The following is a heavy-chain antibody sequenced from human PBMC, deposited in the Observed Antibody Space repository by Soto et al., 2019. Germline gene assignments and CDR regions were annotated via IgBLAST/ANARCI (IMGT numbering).Heavy chain of an antibody. CDR3: AKDTYYYAMDV. Sequence: QVQLVESGGGVVQPGRSLRLSCAASGFTFSPYGMHWVRQAPGKGLEWVAVISYDGSNKYYADSVKGRFTISRDNSKNTLFLQMDSLRAEDKALYYCAKDTYYYAMDVWGQGDTVTVSS. J-gene: IGHJ6*02. V-gene: IGHV3-30*18. CDR1: GFTFSPYG. CDR2: ISYDGSNK.